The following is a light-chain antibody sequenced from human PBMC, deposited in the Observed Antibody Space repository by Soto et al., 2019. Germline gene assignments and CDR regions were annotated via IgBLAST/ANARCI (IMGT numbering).Light chain of an antibody. CDR2: EVS. CDR1: TSDVGGYNY. J-gene: IGLJ3*02. Sequence: QSALTQPASVSGSPGQSITISCTGTTSDVGGYNYVSWYQQHPGKAPKHMIYEVSNRPSGVSNRFSGCKSGNTASLTISGLQAEDEAYYYCSSYTSGSTWVFGGGTQLTVL. CDR3: SSYTSGSTWV. V-gene: IGLV2-14*01.